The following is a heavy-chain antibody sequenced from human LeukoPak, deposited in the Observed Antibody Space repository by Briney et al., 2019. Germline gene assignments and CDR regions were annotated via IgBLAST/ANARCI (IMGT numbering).Heavy chain of an antibody. J-gene: IGHJ6*02. CDR2: INHNGNVN. CDR1: GFTFSSYW. V-gene: IGHV3-7*03. D-gene: IGHD3-16*01. CDR3: ARGGGLDV. Sequence: GGSLRLSCAASGFTFSSYWMNWARQAPGKGLEWVASINHNGNVNYYVDSVKGRFTISRDNAKNSLYLQMSNLSAEDTAVYCARGGGLDVWGQGATVTVSS.